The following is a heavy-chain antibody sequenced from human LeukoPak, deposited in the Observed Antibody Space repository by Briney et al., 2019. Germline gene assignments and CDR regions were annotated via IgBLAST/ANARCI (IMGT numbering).Heavy chain of an antibody. CDR3: ARGSEVRGVIRYYYMDV. D-gene: IGHD3-10*01. V-gene: IGHV4-59*01. CDR1: GFTFSSYG. J-gene: IGHJ6*03. CDR2: IYYSGST. Sequence: GSLRLSCAASGFTFSSYGMSWVRQAPGKGLEWIGYIYYSGSTNYNPSLKSRVTISVDTSKNQFSLKLSSVTAADTAVYYCARGSEVRGVIRYYYMDVWGKGTTVTISS.